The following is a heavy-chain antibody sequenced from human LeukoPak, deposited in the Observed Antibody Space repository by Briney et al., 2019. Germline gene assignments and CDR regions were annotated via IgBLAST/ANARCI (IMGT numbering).Heavy chain of an antibody. J-gene: IGHJ6*03. D-gene: IGHD4/OR15-4a*01. V-gene: IGHV4-39*01. CDR1: GGSISSSSYY. CDR3: ARMVLYYYMDV. Sequence: SETLSLTCTVSGGSISSSSYYWGWIRQPPGKGLEWIGSIYYSGSTYYNPSLKSRVTISVDTSKNQFSLKLSSVTAADTAVYYCARMVLYYYMDVWGKGTTVTVSS. CDR2: IYYSGST.